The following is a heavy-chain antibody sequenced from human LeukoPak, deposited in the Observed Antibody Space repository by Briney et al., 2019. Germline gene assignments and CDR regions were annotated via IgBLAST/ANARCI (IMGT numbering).Heavy chain of an antibody. J-gene: IGHJ5*02. Sequence: VLVKVSCMASGYTFTGEYMHWVRPPPGQGLEWMGWINPNSGGTNYAQKFQGRVTMTRDTSISTAYMELSRLRSDDTAVYYCARGYYGSGSLKFDPWGQGTLVTVSS. CDR2: INPNSGGT. CDR1: GYTFTGEY. CDR3: ARGYYGSGSLKFDP. V-gene: IGHV1-2*02. D-gene: IGHD3-10*01.